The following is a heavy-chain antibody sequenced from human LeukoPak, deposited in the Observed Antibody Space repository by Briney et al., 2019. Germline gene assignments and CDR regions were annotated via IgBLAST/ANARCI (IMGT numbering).Heavy chain of an antibody. CDR1: GFTFSNYA. CDR3: AELGITMIGGV. CDR2: ISGPGSST. J-gene: IGHJ6*04. Sequence: GGSLRLSCAASGFTFSNYAMSWVRQAPGKGLEWVSTISGPGSSTYSADSVKGRLTISRDNAKNSLYLQMNSLRAEDTAVYYCAELGITMIGGVWGKGTTVTISS. D-gene: IGHD3-10*02. V-gene: IGHV3-23*01.